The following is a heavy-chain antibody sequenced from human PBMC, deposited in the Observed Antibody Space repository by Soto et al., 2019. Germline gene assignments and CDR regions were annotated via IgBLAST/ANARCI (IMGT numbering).Heavy chain of an antibody. V-gene: IGHV3-30-3*01. CDR2: ISDDGINT. CDR3: ARGMIAFGGY. J-gene: IGHJ4*02. D-gene: IGHD3-16*01. CDR1: GFTFNNYA. Sequence: QVQLVESGGGVVQPGRSLRLSCVASGFTFNNYAMYWVRQAPGKGLEWMAVISDDGINTYYADSVKGRFTISRDNSKNTLYLQMNSLRPEDTAVYYCARGMIAFGGYWGQGTLVTVSS.